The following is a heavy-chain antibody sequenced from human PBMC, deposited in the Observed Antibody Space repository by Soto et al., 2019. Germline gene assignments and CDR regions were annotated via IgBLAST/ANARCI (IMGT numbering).Heavy chain of an antibody. CDR2: IKSITDGGTT. CDR3: TTDSADIVVVPATFGMDV. J-gene: IGHJ6*02. D-gene: IGHD2-2*01. Sequence: GGTLRVACPASVITFSNAWMTWVRQAPGKGLEWVGRIKSITDGGTTDYAAPVKGRFTISRDDSKDTLYLQMNNLRTEDTAVYHCTTDSADIVVVPATFGMDVWGQGTTVTVSS. V-gene: IGHV3-15*01. CDR1: VITFSNAW.